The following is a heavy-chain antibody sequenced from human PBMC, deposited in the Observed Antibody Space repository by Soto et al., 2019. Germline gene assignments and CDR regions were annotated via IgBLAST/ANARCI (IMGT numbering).Heavy chain of an antibody. CDR2: IGTSSTNI. CDR1: GFTFSIYE. V-gene: IGHV3-48*03. Sequence: GGSLRLSCEASGFTFSIYEFNWVRQAPGKGLEWISYIGTSSTNIYYADSVKGRFTSSRDNAKNALYLQMNSLRAEDAAIYYCAKASGESYPGSRVIDYWGQGTRVTVSS. D-gene: IGHD3-10*01. CDR3: AKASGESYPGSRVIDY. J-gene: IGHJ4*02.